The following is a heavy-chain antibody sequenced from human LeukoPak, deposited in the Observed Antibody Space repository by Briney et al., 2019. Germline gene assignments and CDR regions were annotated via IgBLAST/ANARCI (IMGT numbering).Heavy chain of an antibody. Sequence: GRSLRLSCAASGFTFSSYGMHWVRQAPGKGLEWVAVISYDGSNKYYADSVKGRFTISRDNAKNTLYLQMNSLRAEDTAVYYCAKDYGPLSSYWGQGTLVTVSS. J-gene: IGHJ4*02. V-gene: IGHV3-30*18. CDR1: GFTFSSYG. CDR2: ISYDGSNK. D-gene: IGHD4-17*01. CDR3: AKDYGPLSSY.